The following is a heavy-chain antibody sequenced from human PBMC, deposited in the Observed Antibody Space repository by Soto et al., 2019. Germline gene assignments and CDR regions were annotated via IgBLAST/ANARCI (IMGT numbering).Heavy chain of an antibody. Sequence: PGESLKISCKGSGYSFTSYWISWVRQMPGKGLEWMGRIDPSDSYTNYSPSFQGHVTISADKSISTAYLQWRSLKASDTAMYYCARLHIRIRPDPGTYGSRSYYNGYYYGMDVWGQGTTVTAS. J-gene: IGHJ6*02. CDR1: GYSFTSYW. V-gene: IGHV5-10-1*01. D-gene: IGHD3-10*01. CDR3: ARLHIRIRPDPGTYGSRSYYNGYYYGMDV. CDR2: IDPSDSYT.